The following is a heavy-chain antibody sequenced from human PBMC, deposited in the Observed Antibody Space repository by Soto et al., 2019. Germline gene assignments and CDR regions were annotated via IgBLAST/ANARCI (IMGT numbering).Heavy chain of an antibody. CDR1: GGSVSGGSYC. CDR3: ARVPLPPCFDL. J-gene: IGHJ2*01. D-gene: IGHD1-1*01. CDR2: VYNSGST. V-gene: IGHV4-61*01. Sequence: QVQLQESGPGLVKPSETLSLTCTVSGGSVSGGSYCWSWIRQPPGKGLECIGYVYNSGSTTYNPSLKTRSTFSVDTSKSQFCLGPSSPTAADTAVYYGARVPLPPCFDLWGRGPLVTVSS.